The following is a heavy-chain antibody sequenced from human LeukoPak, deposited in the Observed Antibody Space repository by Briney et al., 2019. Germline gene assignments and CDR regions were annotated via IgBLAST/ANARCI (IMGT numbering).Heavy chain of an antibody. CDR2: IYYSGST. J-gene: IGHJ4*02. V-gene: IGHV4-61*01. D-gene: IGHD6-19*01. CDR3: ARLYSSGWYFDY. CDR1: GGSVSSGSYY. Sequence: PSETLSLTCTVSGGSVSSGSYYWSWIRQPPGKGLERIGYIYYSGSTNYNPSLKSRVTISVDTSKNQFSLELSSVTAADTAVYYCARLYSSGWYFDYWGQGTLVTVSS.